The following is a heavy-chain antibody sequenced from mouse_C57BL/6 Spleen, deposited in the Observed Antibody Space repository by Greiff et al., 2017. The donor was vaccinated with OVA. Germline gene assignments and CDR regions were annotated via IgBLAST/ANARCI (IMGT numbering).Heavy chain of an antibody. CDR2: IHPNSGST. CDR3: AREGLRGFAY. J-gene: IGHJ3*01. D-gene: IGHD2-4*01. CDR1: GYTFTSYW. V-gene: IGHV1-64*01. Sequence: QVQLKQPGAELVKPGASVKLSCKASGYTFTSYWMHWVKQRPGQGLEWIGMIHPNSGSTNYNEKFKSKATLTVDKSSSTAYMQLSSLTSEDSAVYYCAREGLRGFAYWGQGTLVTVSA.